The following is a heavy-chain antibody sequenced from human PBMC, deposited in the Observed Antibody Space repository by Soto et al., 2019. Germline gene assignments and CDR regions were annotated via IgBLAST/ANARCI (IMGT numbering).Heavy chain of an antibody. Sequence: QLQLQESGPGLVKPSETLSLTCTVSGGSISSSSYYWGWIRQPPGKGLEWIGSIYYSGSTYHNPPLKRRVTISVDTSKNQFSLKLSSVTAADTAVYYCARRIQQYYYYCYGMDVWGQGTTVTVSS. J-gene: IGHJ6*02. CDR2: IYYSGST. D-gene: IGHD5-18*01. CDR3: ARRIQQYYYYCYGMDV. CDR1: GGSISSSSYY. V-gene: IGHV4-39*01.